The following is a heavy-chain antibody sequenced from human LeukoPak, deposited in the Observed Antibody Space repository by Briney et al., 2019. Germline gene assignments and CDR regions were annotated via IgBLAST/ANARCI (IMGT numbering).Heavy chain of an antibody. D-gene: IGHD3-10*02. Sequence: PGGSLRLSCVASGFTFSSYEMNWVRQAPGKGPEWVSCISRSGDETYYADSAKGRFTISRDNAKNSLYLQMNSLRAEDTAVYYCPELGTTMIGGVWGKGTTVTISS. V-gene: IGHV3-48*03. CDR1: GFTFSSYE. CDR3: PELGTTMIGGV. J-gene: IGHJ6*04. CDR2: ISRSGDET.